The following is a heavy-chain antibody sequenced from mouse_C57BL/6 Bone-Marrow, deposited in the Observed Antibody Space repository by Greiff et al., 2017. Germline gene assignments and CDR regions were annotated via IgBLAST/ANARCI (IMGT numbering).Heavy chain of an antibody. CDR3: SRRDYYGSTLAWFAS. D-gene: IGHD1-1*01. CDR2: LHPNSGST. CDR1: GYTFTSYW. J-gene: IGHJ3*01. Sequence: QVQLQQPGAELVKPGASVKLSCKASGYTFTSYWMHWVKQRPGQGLEWIGMLHPNSGSTNYNEKCNSKATLTVDRSSSTAYMQLSSLTSEDSAVYFCSRRDYYGSTLAWFASWRQGTLVTFSA. V-gene: IGHV1-64*01.